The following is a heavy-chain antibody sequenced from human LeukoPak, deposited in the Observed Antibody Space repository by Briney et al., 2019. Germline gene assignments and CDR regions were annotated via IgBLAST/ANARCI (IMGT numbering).Heavy chain of an antibody. D-gene: IGHD3-10*01. CDR3: ARADSDYSTLQH. CDR1: GYTFTGYY. V-gene: IGHV1-2*02. CDR2: INPNSGGT. Sequence: GASVKVSCKASGYTFTGYYMHWVRQPHGQGLEWMGWINPNSGGTNYAQKFQGRVNMNRDTSISTAYMELSRLRSDDTAVYYCARADSDYSTLQHWGQGTLVTVSS. J-gene: IGHJ1*01.